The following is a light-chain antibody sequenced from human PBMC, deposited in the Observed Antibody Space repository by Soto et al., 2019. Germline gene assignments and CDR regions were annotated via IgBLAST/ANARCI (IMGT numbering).Light chain of an antibody. Sequence: DIQMTQSPSSLSASVGDRDTITCRASQGISSYLAWYQQKPGKVPKVLIYAASTLHSGVPSRFSGSGSGTEFTLTISNVQPEDVATYYCQKYYSAPETFGKGTKVEIK. V-gene: IGKV1-27*01. J-gene: IGKJ1*01. CDR1: QGISSY. CDR2: AAS. CDR3: QKYYSAPET.